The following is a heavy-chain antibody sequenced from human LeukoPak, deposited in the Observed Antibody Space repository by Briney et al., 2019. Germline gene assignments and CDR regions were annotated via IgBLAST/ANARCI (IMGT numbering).Heavy chain of an antibody. Sequence: GGSLRLSCAASGFTFSSYAMSWVRQAPGKGLEWVSYIDSTGTATYYADSVKGRFTISRDNSKNTLYLQMNSLRAEDTAVYYCAKGRSGTLYYIDYWGQGTLVTVSS. CDR2: IDSTGTAT. J-gene: IGHJ4*02. CDR1: GFTFSSYA. D-gene: IGHD3-10*01. V-gene: IGHV3-23*05. CDR3: AKGRSGTLYYIDY.